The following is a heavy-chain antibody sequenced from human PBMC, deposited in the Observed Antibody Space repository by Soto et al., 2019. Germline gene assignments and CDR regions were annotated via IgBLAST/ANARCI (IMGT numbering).Heavy chain of an antibody. Sequence: GGSLRLSCAASGFTFSSYDMHWVRQATGKGLEWVSAIGTAGDTYYPGSVKGRFTISRENAKNSLYLQMNSLRAEDTAVYYCARAGYYAHYYYGMDVCGQGTTVTVSS. V-gene: IGHV3-13*01. CDR2: IGTAGDT. D-gene: IGHD2-2*01. CDR3: ARAGYYAHYYYGMDV. CDR1: GFTFSSYD. J-gene: IGHJ6*02.